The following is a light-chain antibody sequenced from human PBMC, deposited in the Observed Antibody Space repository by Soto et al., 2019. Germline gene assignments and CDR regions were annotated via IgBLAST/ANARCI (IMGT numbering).Light chain of an antibody. V-gene: IGKV1-5*03. CDR3: QQYNIYLYT. CDR1: QSISSW. CDR2: KAS. J-gene: IGKJ2*01. Sequence: DIQMTQSPSTLYASVGDRVTITCRASQSISSWLAWYQQKPGKAPKLLIYKASSLESGVPSRFSGSGSGTEFTLTISSLQPDDFATYYCQQYNIYLYTFGQGTKLEIK.